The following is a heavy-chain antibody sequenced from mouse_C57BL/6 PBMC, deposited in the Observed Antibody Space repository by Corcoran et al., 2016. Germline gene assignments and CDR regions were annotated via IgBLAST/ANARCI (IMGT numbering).Heavy chain of an antibody. CDR2: IYPRSGNT. J-gene: IGHJ4*01. V-gene: IGHV1-81*01. CDR1: GYTFTSYG. D-gene: IGHD1-1*01. Sequence: QVQLQQSGAELARPGASVKLSCKASGYTFTSYGISWVKQRTGQGLEWIGEIYPRSGNTYYNEKFKGKATLTADKSSSTAYMELRSLTSEDSAVYFCAREGGSSLYYYAMDYWGQGTSVTVSS. CDR3: AREGGSSLYYYAMDY.